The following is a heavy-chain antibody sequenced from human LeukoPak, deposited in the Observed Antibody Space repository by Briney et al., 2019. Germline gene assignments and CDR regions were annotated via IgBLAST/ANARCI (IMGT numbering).Heavy chain of an antibody. Sequence: KSSETLSLTCTVSGGSISSYYWSWIWQPPRKGLEWVGYIYYSGSTNYNPSLTSRVTISVDTSKNHFHLKLSSVAAADTALYYCARGVEYSGSSGLGYWGQRTLVTVSS. J-gene: IGHJ4*02. V-gene: IGHV4-59*01. CDR1: GGSISSYY. CDR3: ARGVEYSGSSGLGY. CDR2: IYYSGST. D-gene: IGHD6-6*01.